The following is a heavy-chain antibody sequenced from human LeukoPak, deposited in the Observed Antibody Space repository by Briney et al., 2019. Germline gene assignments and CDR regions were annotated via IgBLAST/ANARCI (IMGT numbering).Heavy chain of an antibody. V-gene: IGHV3-30*02. D-gene: IGHD2-2*01. CDR3: AKDRQLQAEGYYYYYMDV. CDR2: IRYDGSNK. Sequence: PGGSLRLSCAASGFTFSSYGMHWVRQAPGKGLEWVAFIRYDGSNKYYADSVKGRFTISRDNSKNTLYLQMNSLRAEDTAVYYCAKDRQLQAEGYYYYYMDVWGKGTTVTVSS. J-gene: IGHJ6*03. CDR1: GFTFSSYG.